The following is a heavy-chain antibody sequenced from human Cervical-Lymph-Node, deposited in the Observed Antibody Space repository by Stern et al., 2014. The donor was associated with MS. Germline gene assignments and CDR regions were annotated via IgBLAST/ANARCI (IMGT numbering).Heavy chain of an antibody. J-gene: IGHJ4*02. D-gene: IGHD2-15*01. V-gene: IGHV1-18*01. Sequence: QVQLVQSGAEVKKPGASVKVSCKASGSTFTSFGISWVRQAPGQGLEWVGWISAYNGNTNYAQKVQGRVTMTTETSTSTAYLELRSLTSDDTAVYFCARSLGHCSGGSCPMDFDFWGQGTLVTVSS. CDR2: ISAYNGNT. CDR1: GSTFTSFG. CDR3: ARSLGHCSGGSCPMDFDF.